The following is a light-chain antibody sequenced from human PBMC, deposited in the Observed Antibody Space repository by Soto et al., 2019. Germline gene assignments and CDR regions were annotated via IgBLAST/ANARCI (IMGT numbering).Light chain of an antibody. CDR3: QKYNSWLWT. J-gene: IGKJ1*01. Sequence: DMVMTQSPESLAVSLGERATIHCKPSQSVLQSSNNKNYLAWYQQKPGQVPRLLIYGAYTRATGIKDRFSGSGSGTEFTLIIRSLQSEESAVYYCQKYNSWLWTFGQGTKVDIK. CDR2: GAY. CDR1: QSVLQSSNNKNY. V-gene: IGKV4-1*01.